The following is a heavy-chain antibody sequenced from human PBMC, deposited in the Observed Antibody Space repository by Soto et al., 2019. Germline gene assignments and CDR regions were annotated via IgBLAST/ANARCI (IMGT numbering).Heavy chain of an antibody. J-gene: IGHJ4*02. D-gene: IGHD2-2*01. Sequence: SETLSLTCAVYGGSFSGYYWSWIRQPPGKGLEWIGEINHSGSTNYNPSLKSRVTISVDTSKNQFSLKLSSVTAADTAVYYCARAQGWRPQLLCHYWGQGTLVTVSS. CDR3: ARAQGWRPQLLCHY. CDR1: GGSFSGYY. V-gene: IGHV4-34*01. CDR2: INHSGST.